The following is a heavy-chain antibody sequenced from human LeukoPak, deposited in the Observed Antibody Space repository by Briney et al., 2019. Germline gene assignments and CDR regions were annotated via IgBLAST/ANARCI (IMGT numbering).Heavy chain of an antibody. D-gene: IGHD3-3*01. J-gene: IGHJ4*02. V-gene: IGHV3-30*18. CDR1: GFTFSSYG. CDR3: AKAYTIFGGDYYFDY. Sequence: GGSLRLSCAASGFTFSSYGMHWVRQAPGKGLEWVAVTSYDGSSKYYADSVKGRFTISRDNSKNTLYLQMNSLRAEDTAVYYCAKAYTIFGGDYYFDYWGQGTLVTVSS. CDR2: TSYDGSSK.